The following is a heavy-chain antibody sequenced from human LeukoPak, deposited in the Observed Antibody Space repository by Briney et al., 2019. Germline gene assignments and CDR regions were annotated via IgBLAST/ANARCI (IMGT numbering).Heavy chain of an antibody. V-gene: IGHV3-74*01. D-gene: IGHD5-18*01. CDR1: GFTFRSYW. Sequence: GGSLRLSCAASGFTFRSYWMHWVRQAPGKGLVWVSRIHTDGSSTRYADSVKGRFTISRDNAKNTLYLQMNSLRAEDTAVYYCARRIQLRVPEHDAFDIWGQGTMVTVSS. J-gene: IGHJ3*02. CDR2: IHTDGSST. CDR3: ARRIQLRVPEHDAFDI.